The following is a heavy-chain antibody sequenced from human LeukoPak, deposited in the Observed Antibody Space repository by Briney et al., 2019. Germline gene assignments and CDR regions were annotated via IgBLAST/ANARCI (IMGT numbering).Heavy chain of an antibody. Sequence: PGGSLRLSCAASGFTFSSYAMSWVRQAPGKGLEWVSTITGSGGRTDYADSVKGRFTITRDNSKNTLYLQVSSLRAEDTAVYYCAKGTGSGSSNWFDPWGQGTLVTVSS. V-gene: IGHV3-23*01. CDR1: GFTFSSYA. J-gene: IGHJ5*02. D-gene: IGHD3-10*01. CDR2: ITGSGGRT. CDR3: AKGTGSGSSNWFDP.